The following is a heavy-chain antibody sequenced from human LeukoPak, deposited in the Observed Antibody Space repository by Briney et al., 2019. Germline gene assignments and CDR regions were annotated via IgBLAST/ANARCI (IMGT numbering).Heavy chain of an antibody. J-gene: IGHJ1*01. D-gene: IGHD3-22*01. CDR3: ARDGYDSSGYGYFQH. CDR1: GFTFSSYG. V-gene: IGHV3-33*01. Sequence: PGGSLRLSCAASGFTFSSYGMHWVRQAPGKGLEWVAVIWYDGSNKYYADSVKGRFTISRDNSKNTLYLQMNSLRAEDTAVYYCARDGYDSSGYGYFQHWGQGTLVTVSS. CDR2: IWYDGSNK.